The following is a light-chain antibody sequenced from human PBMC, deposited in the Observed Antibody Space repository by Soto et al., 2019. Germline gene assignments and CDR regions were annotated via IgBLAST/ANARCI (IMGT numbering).Light chain of an antibody. V-gene: IGKV3-15*01. CDR2: GAS. Sequence: EIVMTESPPTLSVSPGDRATLSCRAGQPLNNNVAWYQHKPGQAPRLLIYGASTRATGISARFSGSGSGTEFTLTISSLQSEDFAVYYCQQYEKWPPSITFGQGTRLAIK. CDR3: QQYEKWPPSIT. J-gene: IGKJ5*01. CDR1: QPLNNN.